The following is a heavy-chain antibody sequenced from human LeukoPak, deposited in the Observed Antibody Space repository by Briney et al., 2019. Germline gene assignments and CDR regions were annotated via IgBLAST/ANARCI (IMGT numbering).Heavy chain of an antibody. CDR1: GGSISSSSYY. V-gene: IGHV4-39*07. J-gene: IGHJ4*02. CDR3: ARGQSNSGYYDSSGSLDY. Sequence: PSETLSLTCNVSGGSISSSSYYWGWIRQLPGKGLEWIGSIYYSGSTYYNPSLKSRVTISVDTSKNQFSLKLSSVTAADTAVYYCARGQSNSGYYDSSGSLDYWGQGTLVTVSS. CDR2: IYYSGST. D-gene: IGHD3-22*01.